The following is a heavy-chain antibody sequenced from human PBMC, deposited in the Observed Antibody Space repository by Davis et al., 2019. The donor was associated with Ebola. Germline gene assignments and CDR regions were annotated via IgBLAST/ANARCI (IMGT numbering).Heavy chain of an antibody. CDR1: GYTFTSYG. J-gene: IGHJ4*02. D-gene: IGHD3-22*01. CDR2: ISAYNGNT. CDR3: ARDEGYYDSSGPHDY. Sequence: ASVKVSCKASGYTFTSYGISWVRQAPGQGLEWMGWISAYNGNTNYAQKLQGRVTMTTDTSTSTAYMELRSLRSDDTAVYYCARDEGYYDSSGPHDYWGQGTLVTVSS. V-gene: IGHV1-18*01.